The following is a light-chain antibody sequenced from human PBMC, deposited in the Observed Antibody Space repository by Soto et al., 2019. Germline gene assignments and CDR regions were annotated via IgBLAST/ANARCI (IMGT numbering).Light chain of an antibody. J-gene: IGKJ1*01. CDR2: HAS. Sequence: EIVLTQSPGTLSLSPGERATLSCRASQGVASRYLAWYQQKPGQAPRLLIYHASSRATGIPDRFSGSGSGTDVTLTITRLEPEDFALYFCQQYGSSPQTFGQGPKVEIK. CDR3: QQYGSSPQT. V-gene: IGKV3-20*01. CDR1: QGVASRY.